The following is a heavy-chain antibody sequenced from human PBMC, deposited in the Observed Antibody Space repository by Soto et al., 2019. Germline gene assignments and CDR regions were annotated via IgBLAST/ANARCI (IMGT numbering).Heavy chain of an antibody. V-gene: IGHV1-8*01. CDR1: GYTFTSYD. CDR2: MNPNSGNT. J-gene: IGHJ5*02. D-gene: IGHD2-15*01. Sequence: QVQLVQSGAEVKKPGASVKVSCKASGYTFTSYDINWVRQATGQGLEWMGWMNPNSGNTGYAQKFQGRVTMTRNTSTSTAYMEQSSLRSEDTAGYYCARRKKTCRVVAANNWFDPWCQGTLVTVSS. CDR3: ARRKKTCRVVAANNWFDP.